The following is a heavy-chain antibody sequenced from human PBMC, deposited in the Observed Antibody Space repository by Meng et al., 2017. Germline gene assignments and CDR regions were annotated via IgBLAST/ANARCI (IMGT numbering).Heavy chain of an antibody. CDR1: WFSLSTSRVG. Sequence: ITLKEACPTRVKATQTLTLTCTFSWFSLSTSRVGVGWVRQPPGKALEWLALIYWDDDKRYSPSLKSRLTITKDTSKNQVVLTMTNMDPVDTATYYCAHCLYSSSCEYWGQGTLVTVSS. CDR2: IYWDDDK. CDR3: AHCLYSSSCEY. J-gene: IGHJ4*02. V-gene: IGHV2-5*02. D-gene: IGHD6-13*01.